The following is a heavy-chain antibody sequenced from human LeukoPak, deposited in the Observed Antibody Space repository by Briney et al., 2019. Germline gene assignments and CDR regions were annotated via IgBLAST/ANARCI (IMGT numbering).Heavy chain of an antibody. CDR2: IDYSGST. D-gene: IGHD6-19*01. J-gene: IGHJ6*03. V-gene: IGHV4-39*07. CDR1: GGSISSSSYY. Sequence: SETLSLTCTVSGGSISSSSYYWGWIRQPPGKGLEWIGSIDYSGSTYYNPSLKSRVPISVDPSKNQFSLKLSSVTAADTAVYYCARDSAPIAVAGRYYYYMDVWGKGTTVTVSS. CDR3: ARDSAPIAVAGRYYYYMDV.